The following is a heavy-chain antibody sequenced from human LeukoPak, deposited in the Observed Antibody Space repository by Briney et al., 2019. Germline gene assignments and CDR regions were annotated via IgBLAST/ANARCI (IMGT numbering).Heavy chain of an antibody. Sequence: PSETLSLTCAVYGGSFSGYYWSWIRQPPGKGLEWIGEINHSGSTNYNPSLKSRVTISVDKSKNQFSLKLSSVTAADTAVYYCARDRIIDAFDIWGQGTMVTVSS. CDR1: GGSFSGYY. J-gene: IGHJ3*02. CDR3: ARDRIIDAFDI. V-gene: IGHV4-34*01. CDR2: INHSGST.